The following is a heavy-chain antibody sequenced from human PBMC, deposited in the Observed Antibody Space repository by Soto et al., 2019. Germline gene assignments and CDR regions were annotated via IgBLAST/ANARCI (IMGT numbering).Heavy chain of an antibody. J-gene: IGHJ4*02. V-gene: IGHV4-30-2*01. Sequence: PSETLSLTCTVSGGSISSGGYSWSWIRQPPGKGLEWIGYIYHSGSTYYNPSLKSRVTISVDRSKNQFSLKLSSVTVADTAVYYCARDKITGLFDYWGQGTLVTVSS. CDR3: ARDKITGLFDY. CDR2: IYHSGST. CDR1: GGSISSGGYS. D-gene: IGHD2-8*02.